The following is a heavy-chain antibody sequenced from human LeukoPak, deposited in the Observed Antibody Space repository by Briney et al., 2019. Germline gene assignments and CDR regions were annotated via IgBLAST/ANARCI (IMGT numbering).Heavy chain of an antibody. Sequence: GGSLRLSCVASGLNFDDSAMHWVRQAPGKGLEWVSLISADGGSTFSADSVEGRFSISRDNSKNPLYLQMNSLRSEDTAMYYCAKESGKFDYWGQGTLVAVSS. J-gene: IGHJ4*02. V-gene: IGHV3-43*02. CDR2: ISADGGST. CDR3: AKESGKFDY. CDR1: GLNFDDSA.